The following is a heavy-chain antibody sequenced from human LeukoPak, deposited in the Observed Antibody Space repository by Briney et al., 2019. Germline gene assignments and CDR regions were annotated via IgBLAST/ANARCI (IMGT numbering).Heavy chain of an antibody. CDR1: GFTYSSYA. D-gene: IGHD3-22*01. CDR2: ISYDGSNK. V-gene: IGHV3-30-3*01. CDR3: ARGGYSNDYFDY. J-gene: IGHJ4*02. Sequence: GRSLRLSCAASGFTYSSYAMHWVHQAPGKGLEWVAVISYDGSNKYYADSVKGRFTISRDNSKNTLYLQMNSLRAEDTAVYYCARGGYSNDYFDYWGQGTLVTVSS.